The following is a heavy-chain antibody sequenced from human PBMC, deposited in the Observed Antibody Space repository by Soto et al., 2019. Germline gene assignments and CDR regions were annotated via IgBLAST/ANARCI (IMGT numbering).Heavy chain of an antibody. Sequence: QVQLVQSGAEVKKPGASVKVSCKASGYTFTSYAMHWVRQAPGQRLEWMGWINAGNGNTKYSQKFQGRVTITRDTSASTAYLELSSLRSEDTAVYYCARGPNPYYCDYWGQGTLVTVSS. CDR2: INAGNGNT. J-gene: IGHJ4*02. CDR3: ARGPNPYYCDY. V-gene: IGHV1-3*01. CDR1: GYTFTSYA.